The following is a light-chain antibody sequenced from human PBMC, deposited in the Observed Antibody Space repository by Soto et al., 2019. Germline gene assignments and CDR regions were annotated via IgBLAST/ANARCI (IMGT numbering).Light chain of an antibody. CDR2: AAS. V-gene: IGKV3-20*01. CDR1: QSVSSIY. CDR3: RHYVNSQWT. J-gene: IGKJ1*01. Sequence: EIVLPQSPGTLSLSPGERATLSCRPSQSVSSIYLDWFQQKPGQAPRLLIYAASSRATGIPDRFSGGASATDFTLTISRLEPEDFAVYYCRHYVNSQWTFGQGTKVEIK.